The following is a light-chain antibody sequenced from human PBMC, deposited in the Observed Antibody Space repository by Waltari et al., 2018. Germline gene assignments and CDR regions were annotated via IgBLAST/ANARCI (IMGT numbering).Light chain of an antibody. V-gene: IGLV1-40*01. CDR2: GNS. J-gene: IGLJ2*01. CDR1: SSNIGAGYD. Sequence: QSVLTQPPSVSGAPGQRVTISCTGSSSNIGAGYDVHWYQQLPGTAPKLLIYGNSKWRAGVPDRFSGSKSGTSAALAITGLQAEDEADYYCQSYDSSLSGSVVFGGGTKLTVL. CDR3: QSYDSSLSGSVV.